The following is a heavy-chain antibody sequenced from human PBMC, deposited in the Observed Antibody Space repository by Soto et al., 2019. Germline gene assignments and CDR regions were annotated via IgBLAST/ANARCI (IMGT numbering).Heavy chain of an antibody. CDR1: GFTFTSSA. D-gene: IGHD3-16*02. Sequence: QMQLVQSGPEVKKPGTSVKVSCKASGFTFTSSAVQWVRQARGQRLEWIGWIVVGSGNTNYAQKFQERVTITRDMSTSTAYMELSSLRSEDTAVYYCAASKWGSYRLMGYWGQGPLVTVSS. CDR2: IVVGSGNT. V-gene: IGHV1-58*01. J-gene: IGHJ4*02. CDR3: AASKWGSYRLMGY.